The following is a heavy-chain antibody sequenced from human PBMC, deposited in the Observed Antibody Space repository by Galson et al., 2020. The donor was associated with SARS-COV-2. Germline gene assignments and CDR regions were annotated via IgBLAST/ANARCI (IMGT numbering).Heavy chain of an antibody. Sequence: TGGSLRLSCAASGFTFSSYEMNWVRQAPGKGLEWVSYISSSGSTIYYADSVKGRFTISRDNAKNSLYLQMNSLRVEDTAVYYCARDDITMIDSVGFDYWGQGTLVTVSS. V-gene: IGHV3-48*03. D-gene: IGHD3-22*01. CDR2: ISSSGSTI. J-gene: IGHJ4*02. CDR3: ARDDITMIDSVGFDY. CDR1: GFTFSSYE.